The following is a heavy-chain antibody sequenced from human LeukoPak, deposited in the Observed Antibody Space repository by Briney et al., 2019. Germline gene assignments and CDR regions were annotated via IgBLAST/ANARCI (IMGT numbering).Heavy chain of an antibody. D-gene: IGHD3-3*01. CDR2: INSDGSST. V-gene: IGHV3-74*01. J-gene: IGHJ1*01. Sequence: PGGSLRLSCAASGFTFSSYWMHWVRQAPGKGLVWVSRINSDGSSTSYADSVKGRFTISRDNAKNTLYLQMNSLRAEDTAVYYCARVKYDFWSGYSFQHWGQSTLVTVSS. CDR1: GFTFSSYW. CDR3: ARVKYDFWSGYSFQH.